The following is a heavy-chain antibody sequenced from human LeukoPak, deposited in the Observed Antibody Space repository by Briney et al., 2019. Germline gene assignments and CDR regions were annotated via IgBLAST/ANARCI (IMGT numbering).Heavy chain of an antibody. CDR1: GFTFDDYA. Sequence: GGSLRLSCAASGFTFDDYAMHWVRQAPGKGLEWVSLISGDGAGTYYADSVKGRFTISRDNSKNTLYLQMNSLRAEDTAVYYCARDPLVATILYYFDYWGQGTLVTVSS. J-gene: IGHJ4*02. V-gene: IGHV3-43*02. CDR2: ISGDGAGT. CDR3: ARDPLVATILYYFDY. D-gene: IGHD5-12*01.